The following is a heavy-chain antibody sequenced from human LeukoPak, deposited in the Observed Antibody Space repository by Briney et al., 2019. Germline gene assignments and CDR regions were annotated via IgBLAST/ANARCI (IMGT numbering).Heavy chain of an antibody. CDR1: GYRFTSYW. D-gene: IGHD2-2*01. Sequence: KPGESLKISCKGSGYRFTSYWIGWVRQMPGKGLEWMGIIYPGDSDTRYSPSFQGQVTISADKSISTAYLQWSSLKASDTAMYYCAGLQIPAALPYDAFDIWGQGTMVTVSS. J-gene: IGHJ3*02. CDR3: AGLQIPAALPYDAFDI. CDR2: IYPGDSDT. V-gene: IGHV5-51*01.